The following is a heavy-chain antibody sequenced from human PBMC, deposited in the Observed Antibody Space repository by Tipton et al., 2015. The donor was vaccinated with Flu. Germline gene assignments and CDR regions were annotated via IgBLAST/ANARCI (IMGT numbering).Heavy chain of an antibody. CDR2: VDIRGIS. CDR1: GASISEKD. CDR3: ARDLRGYSGYTGGDAFDM. V-gene: IGHV4-4*07. D-gene: IGHD5-12*01. Sequence: TLSLTCSVYGASISEKDWSWIRLAAGKGLEWIGRVDIRGISQYNPSLQSRVTLSADASTNHISLRLRSATAADTALYYCARDLRGYSGYTGGDAFDMWGRGIMVFVSS. J-gene: IGHJ3*02.